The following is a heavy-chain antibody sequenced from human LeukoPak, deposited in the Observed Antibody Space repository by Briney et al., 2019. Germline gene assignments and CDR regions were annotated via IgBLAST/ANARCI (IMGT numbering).Heavy chain of an antibody. V-gene: IGHV4-38-2*02. CDR1: GYSISSGYY. J-gene: IGHJ5*02. D-gene: IGHD6-19*01. CDR3: AKTGRPNNSGWYRWYDP. CDR2: INHSGST. Sequence: SETLSLTCTVSGYSISSGYYWGWIRQPPGKGLEWIGEINHSGSTNYSPSLKSRVTISVDTSKNQFSLKLSSVTAADTAVYYCAKTGRPNNSGWYRWYDPWGQGTLVTVSS.